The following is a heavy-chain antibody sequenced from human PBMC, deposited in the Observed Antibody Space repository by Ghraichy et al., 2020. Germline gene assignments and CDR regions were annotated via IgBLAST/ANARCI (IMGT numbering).Heavy chain of an antibody. CDR3: ARGPYSSSWFILHAFDI. CDR2: INHSGST. V-gene: IGHV4-34*01. D-gene: IGHD6-13*01. Sequence: SETLSLTCAVYGGSFSGYYWSWIRQPPGKGLEWIGEINHSGSTNYNPSLKSRVTISVDTSKNQFSLKLSSVTAADTAVYYCARGPYSSSWFILHAFDIWGQGTMVTVSS. J-gene: IGHJ3*02. CDR1: GGSFSGYY.